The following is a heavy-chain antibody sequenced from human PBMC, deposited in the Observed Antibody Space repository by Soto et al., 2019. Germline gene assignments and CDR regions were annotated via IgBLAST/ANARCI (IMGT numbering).Heavy chain of an antibody. D-gene: IGHD3-10*01. Sequence: SETLSLPCSVYGWSFSGYDWSWIRQPPGKGLEWIGEINHSGSTNYNPSLKSRVTISVDTSKNQFSLKLSSVTAADTAVYYCARGRAMVRGVGTWIDPWGQGTLVTVSS. V-gene: IGHV4-34*01. CDR1: GWSFSGYD. CDR2: INHSGST. CDR3: ARGRAMVRGVGTWIDP. J-gene: IGHJ5*02.